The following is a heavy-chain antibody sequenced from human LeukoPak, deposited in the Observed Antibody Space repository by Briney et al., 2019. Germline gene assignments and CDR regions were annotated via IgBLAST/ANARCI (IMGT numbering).Heavy chain of an antibody. CDR2: INHDGSVK. CDR1: GFTFSSSW. Sequence: GGSLRLSCVASGFTFSSSWMAWVRQAPGKGLQWVASINHDGSVKNYVGSVKGRFAISRDNAQNSFYLQMNSLETDDTAVYYCAKDSYSKGDYWGQGTLVTVSS. CDR3: AKDSYSKGDY. D-gene: IGHD4-11*01. V-gene: IGHV3-7*01. J-gene: IGHJ4*02.